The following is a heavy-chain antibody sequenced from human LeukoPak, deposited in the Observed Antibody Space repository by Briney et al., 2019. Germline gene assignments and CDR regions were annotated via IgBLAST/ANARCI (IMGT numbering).Heavy chain of an antibody. Sequence: SETLSLTCTVSGGSISSYYWSWIRQPPGKGLEWIGYIYYSGSTNYNPSLKSRVTISVDNSNNHFSLKLSSVTAEDTAVYYCARLGRFTRVRGESTQRQMGGTLTSSYYYMGVWGEGTTVTISS. D-gene: IGHD3-10*01. J-gene: IGHJ6*03. CDR1: GGSISSYY. V-gene: IGHV4-59*12. CDR3: ARLGRFTRVRGESTQRQMGGTLTSSYYYMGV. CDR2: IYYSGST.